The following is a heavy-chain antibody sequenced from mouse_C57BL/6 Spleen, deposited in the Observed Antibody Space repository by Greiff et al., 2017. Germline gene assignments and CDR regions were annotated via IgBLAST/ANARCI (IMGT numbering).Heavy chain of an antibody. Sequence: QVQLKESGPGLVQPSQSLSITCTVSGFSLTSYGVHWVRQPPGKGLEWLGVLWSGGSTDYNAAFISRLSISKDNSKSQDFFKMNSLQADDTAIYYCAKKDHYYAMDYWGQGTSVTVSS. J-gene: IGHJ4*01. CDR3: AKKDHYYAMDY. V-gene: IGHV2-4*01. CDR1: GFSLTSYG. CDR2: LWSGGST.